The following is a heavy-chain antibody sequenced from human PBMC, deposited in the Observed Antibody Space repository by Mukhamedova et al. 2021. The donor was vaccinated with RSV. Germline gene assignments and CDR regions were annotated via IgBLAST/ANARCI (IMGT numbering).Heavy chain of an antibody. CDR3: ARDRLMTTVTRRFYYRFDY. J-gene: IGHJ4*02. Sequence: VRQAPGKGLEWVAVISYDGSNKYYADSVKGRFTISRDNSKNTLYLQMNSLRAEDTAVYYCARDRLMTTVTRRFYYRFDYWGQGT. CDR2: ISYDGSNK. V-gene: IGHV3-30*04. D-gene: IGHD4-17*01.